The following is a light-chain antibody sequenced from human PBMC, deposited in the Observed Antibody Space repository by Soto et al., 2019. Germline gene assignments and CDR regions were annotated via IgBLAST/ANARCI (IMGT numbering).Light chain of an antibody. Sequence: QSALTQPLSVSGSPGQSVAISCTGTSNDVGAYDHVSWYQHSPDKAPKLLICDVNKRPSGVPDRFSGSKSGNTASLTISGLQADDEAEYFCSSFAGTYSLYIFGSGTKVTVL. CDR3: SSFAGTYSLYI. J-gene: IGLJ1*01. CDR1: SNDVGAYDH. CDR2: DVN. V-gene: IGLV2-11*01.